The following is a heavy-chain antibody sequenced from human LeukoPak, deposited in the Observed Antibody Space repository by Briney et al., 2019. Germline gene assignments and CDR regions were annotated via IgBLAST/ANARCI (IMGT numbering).Heavy chain of an antibody. CDR1: GYTFTSYA. V-gene: IGHV1-3*03. D-gene: IGHD3-22*01. Sequence: ASVKVSCKASGYTFTSYAMHWVRQAPGQRLEWMGWINAGNGNTKYSQEFQGRVTITRDTSASTAYMELSSLRSEDMAVYYCARSYYDSSGYFAAAFDIWGQGTMVSVSS. CDR3: ARSYYDSSGYFAAAFDI. J-gene: IGHJ3*02. CDR2: INAGNGNT.